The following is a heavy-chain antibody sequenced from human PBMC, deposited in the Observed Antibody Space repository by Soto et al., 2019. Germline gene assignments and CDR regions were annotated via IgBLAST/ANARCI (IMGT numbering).Heavy chain of an antibody. CDR2: IIPIFGTA. CDR1: GGTFSSYA. J-gene: IGHJ6*02. Sequence: GASVKVSCKASGGTFSSYAISWVRQAPGQGLEWMGGIIPIFGTANYAQKFQGRVTITADESTGTAYMELSSLRSEDTAVYYCARYTIFGVAPYGMDVWGQGTTVTVSS. V-gene: IGHV1-69*13. D-gene: IGHD3-3*01. CDR3: ARYTIFGVAPYGMDV.